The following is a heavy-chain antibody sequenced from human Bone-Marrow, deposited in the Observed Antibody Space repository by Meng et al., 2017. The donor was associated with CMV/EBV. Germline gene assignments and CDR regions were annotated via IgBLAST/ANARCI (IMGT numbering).Heavy chain of an antibody. CDR2: TYSGGDT. V-gene: IGHV3-66*02. CDR3: AGSTVVNVGGF. J-gene: IGHJ4*02. CDR1: GFTFSSYE. Sequence: GESLKISCAASGFTFSSYEMNWVRQAPGKGLEWVSITYSGGDTYYADSVKGRFTISRDSSKNTVYLQMNSLTPEDTAVYYCAGSTVVNVGGFWGRGSRVTVSS. D-gene: IGHD4-23*01.